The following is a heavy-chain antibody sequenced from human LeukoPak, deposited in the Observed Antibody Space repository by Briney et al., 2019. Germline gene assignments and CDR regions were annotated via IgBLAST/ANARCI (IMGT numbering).Heavy chain of an antibody. J-gene: IGHJ4*02. CDR2: INPNSGDT. Sequence: GASVKVSCKASGYTFTGYHIHWVRQAPRQGLEWMGRINPNSGDTNFAQKFQGRVTMTRDTSITTAYMELSSLRPDDTAVYFCARDQGSLSRSWYTGYWGQGTQVTVSS. CDR3: ARDQGSLSRSWYTGY. D-gene: IGHD6-13*01. CDR1: GYTFTGYH. V-gene: IGHV1-2*06.